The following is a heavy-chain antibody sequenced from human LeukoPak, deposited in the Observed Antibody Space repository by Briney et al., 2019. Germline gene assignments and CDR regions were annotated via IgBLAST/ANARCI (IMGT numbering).Heavy chain of an antibody. CDR1: EFSVGSNY. D-gene: IGHD2-8*02. J-gene: IGHJ4*02. CDR3: ATYRQVLLPFES. CDR2: IYSGGST. V-gene: IGHV3-66*01. Sequence: PGGSPRLSCAASEFSVGSNYMTWVRQAPGKGLEWVSLIYSGGSTYYADSVKGRFTISRDNSKNTLYLQMNSLRAEDTAIYYCATYRQVLLPFESWGQGTLVTVSS.